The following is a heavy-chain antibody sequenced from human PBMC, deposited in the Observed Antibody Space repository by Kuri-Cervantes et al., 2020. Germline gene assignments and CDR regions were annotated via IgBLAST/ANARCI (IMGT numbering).Heavy chain of an antibody. CDR1: GFTFSSCW. J-gene: IGHJ4*02. Sequence: GGSLRLSCAASGFTFSSCWMSWVRQAPGKGLEWVANIKQDGSEKYYVDSVKGRFTISRDNAKNSLYLQMNSLRAEDTVVYYCASGILWFGEVWGQGTLVTVSS. V-gene: IGHV3-7*01. CDR2: IKQDGSEK. CDR3: ASGILWFGEV. D-gene: IGHD3-10*01.